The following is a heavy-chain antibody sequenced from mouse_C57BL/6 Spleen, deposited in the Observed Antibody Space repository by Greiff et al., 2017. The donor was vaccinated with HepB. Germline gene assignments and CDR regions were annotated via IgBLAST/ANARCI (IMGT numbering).Heavy chain of an antibody. CDR1: GYAFSSSW. J-gene: IGHJ4*01. V-gene: IGHV1-82*01. CDR3: ARNYYGSSEAMDY. CDR2: ICPGDGDT. D-gene: IGHD1-1*01. Sequence: QVQLQQSGPELVKPGASVKISCKASGYAFSSSWMNWVKQRPGKGLEWIGRICPGDGDTNYNGKFKGKATLTADKSSSTAYMQLSSLTSEDSAVYFCARNYYGSSEAMDYWGQGTSVTVSS.